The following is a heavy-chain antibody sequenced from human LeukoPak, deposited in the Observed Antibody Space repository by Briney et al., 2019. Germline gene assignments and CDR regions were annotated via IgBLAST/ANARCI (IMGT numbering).Heavy chain of an antibody. CDR2: IAHYNDNA. Sequence: ASVTVSFTASVYNFATCGISWVRQAPGQGLEWMGWIAHYNDNANSAQKCQGRRSMTADTATSTASMELRSLRSDDTAVYYCTRDPRHKYGNFDNWGQGTLVTVSS. D-gene: IGHD2/OR15-2a*01. V-gene: IGHV1-18*01. CDR1: VYNFATCG. J-gene: IGHJ4*02. CDR3: TRDPRHKYGNFDN.